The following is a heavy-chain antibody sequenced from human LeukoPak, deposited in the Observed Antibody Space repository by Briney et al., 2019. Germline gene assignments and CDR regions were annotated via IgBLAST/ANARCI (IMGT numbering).Heavy chain of an antibody. D-gene: IGHD3-3*01. Sequence: GGSLRLSCAASGFTFCSYIMHWVREAPGKGLEWVAAISYDGTTEYYAHSVKGRFTISRDNSKNTLYLQMNSLRAEDAAVYYCTRGHPYYDFWSGYCDYWGQGTLVTVSS. CDR1: GFTFCSYI. CDR3: TRGHPYYDFWSGYCDY. V-gene: IGHV3-30-3*01. J-gene: IGHJ4*02. CDR2: ISYDGTTE.